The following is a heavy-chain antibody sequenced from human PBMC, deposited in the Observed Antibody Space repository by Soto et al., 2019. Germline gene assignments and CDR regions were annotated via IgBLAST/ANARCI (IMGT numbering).Heavy chain of an antibody. CDR3: ARTYYYDSSGYYHTKYYFDS. CDR1: GGTFSSYT. J-gene: IGHJ4*02. CDR2: IIPILGIA. V-gene: IGHV1-69*02. Sequence: QVQLVQSGAEVKKPGSSVKVSCKASGGTFSSYTISWVRQAPGQGLEWMGRIIPILGIANYAQKFQGRVTITADKSTSTAYMELSSLRSEDTAVYYCARTYYYDSSGYYHTKYYFDSWGQGTLVTVSS. D-gene: IGHD3-22*01.